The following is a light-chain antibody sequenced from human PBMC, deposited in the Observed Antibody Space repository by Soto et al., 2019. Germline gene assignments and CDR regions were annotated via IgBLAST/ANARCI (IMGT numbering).Light chain of an antibody. CDR2: KAS. V-gene: IGKV1-5*03. CDR1: QSINNW. CDR3: QQYETFSGT. J-gene: IGKJ1*01. Sequence: DIQMTQSPSTLSASVGDRVTITCRASQSINNWVAWYQQKPGKAPKLLIYKASTLKSGVPSRFSGSGSGTKFTLTIASLQTDDFATYYCQQYETFSGTFGTGTKVDIK.